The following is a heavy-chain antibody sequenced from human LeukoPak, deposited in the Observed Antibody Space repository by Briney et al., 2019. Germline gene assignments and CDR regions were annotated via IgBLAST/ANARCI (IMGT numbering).Heavy chain of an antibody. J-gene: IGHJ4*02. CDR3: ARGRGYSYGYADY. CDR2: IIPILGIA. V-gene: IGHV1-69*04. CDR1: GGTFSSYA. Sequence: ASVKVSCKASGGTFSSYAISWVRQAPGQGLEWMGRIIPILGIANYAQKFQGRVTMTRDTSIGTAYMELSSLRSDDTAVYYCARGRGYSYGYADYWGQGTLVTVSS. D-gene: IGHD5-18*01.